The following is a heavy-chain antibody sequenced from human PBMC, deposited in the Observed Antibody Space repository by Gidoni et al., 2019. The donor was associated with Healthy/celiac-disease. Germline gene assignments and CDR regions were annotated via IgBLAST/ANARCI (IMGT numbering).Heavy chain of an antibody. J-gene: IGHJ6*02. CDR1: GSTFITYG. CDR2: IPHDGSNK. CDR3: AKDTLRLGELSLYEPHYYYGMDV. D-gene: IGHD3-16*02. V-gene: IGHV3-30*18. Sequence: QVQLVESGGGVVQPGRSLRLSCAASGSTFITYGMHWVRLAPGKGLEWVAVIPHDGSNKYYADSVKGRFTISRDNSKNTLYLQMSSLRAEDTAVYYCAKDTLRLGELSLYEPHYYYGMDVWGQGTTVTVSS.